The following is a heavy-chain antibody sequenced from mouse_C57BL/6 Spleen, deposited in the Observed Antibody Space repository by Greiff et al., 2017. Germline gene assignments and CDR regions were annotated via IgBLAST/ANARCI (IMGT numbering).Heavy chain of an antibody. V-gene: IGHV3-6*01. Sequence: EVKLMESGPGLVKPSQSLSLTCSVTGYSITSGYYWNWIRQFPGNKLEWMGYISYDGSNNYNPSLKNRISITRDTSKNQFFLKLNSVTTEDTATYYCARDTGLTGTGGYFDYWGQGTTLTVSS. CDR3: ARDTGLTGTGGYFDY. D-gene: IGHD4-1*01. CDR1: GYSITSGYY. J-gene: IGHJ2*01. CDR2: ISYDGSN.